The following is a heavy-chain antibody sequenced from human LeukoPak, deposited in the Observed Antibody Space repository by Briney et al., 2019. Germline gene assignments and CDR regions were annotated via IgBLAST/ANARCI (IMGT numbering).Heavy chain of an antibody. V-gene: IGHV1-18*01. CDR1: GYTFTSYG. D-gene: IGHD5-12*01. CDR2: ISAYIGNT. J-gene: IGHJ6*02. Sequence: ASVKVSCKASGYTFTSYGISWARQAPGQGLEWMGWISAYIGNTNYAQKLQGRVTMTTDTSTSTAYMELRSLRSDDTAVYYCARDRWDEWLRQYYYYYYGMDVWGQGTTVTVSS. CDR3: ARDRWDEWLRQYYYYYYGMDV.